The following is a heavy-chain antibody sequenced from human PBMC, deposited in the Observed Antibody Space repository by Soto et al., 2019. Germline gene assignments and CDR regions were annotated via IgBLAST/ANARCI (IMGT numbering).Heavy chain of an antibody. Sequence: PGESLKISCQASGYSFTIYWIGWVRQMPGKDLEWMGIIYPGDSETRYNPSSRDQVTISADKSINTAYLQWSSLKASDTAMYYCTRLESSGTTIEDYFYYYTDGWGKGTTVTVAS. CDR2: IYPGDSET. CDR3: TRLESSGTTIEDYFYYYTDG. D-gene: IGHD1-7*01. J-gene: IGHJ6*03. V-gene: IGHV5-51*01. CDR1: GYSFTIYW.